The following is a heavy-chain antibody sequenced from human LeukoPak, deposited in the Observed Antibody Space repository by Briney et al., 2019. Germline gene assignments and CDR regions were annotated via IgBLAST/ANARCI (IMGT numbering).Heavy chain of an antibody. CDR1: GSSFTSYW. D-gene: IGHD5-18*01. J-gene: IGHJ4*02. CDR2: IYPGDSDT. Sequence: PGESLKISCQGSGSSFTSYWIGWVRQLPGKGLEWMGIIYPGDSDTRYSPSFQGQVTISADKSISTAYLQWSSLKASDTAMYYCAGNYVDTAMVPTYWGQGTLVTVSS. V-gene: IGHV5-51*01. CDR3: AGNYVDTAMVPTY.